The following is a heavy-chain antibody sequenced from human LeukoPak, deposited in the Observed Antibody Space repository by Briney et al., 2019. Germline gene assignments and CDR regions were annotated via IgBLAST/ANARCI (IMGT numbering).Heavy chain of an antibody. Sequence: ASVKVSCKASGYTFTSYDINWVRQATGQGLEWMGWMDPNSGNTGYAQKFQGRVTMTRNTSISTAYMELSSLRSEDTAVYYYARGRTLYRGGPMSQWLAGTRNWFDPWGQGTLVTVSS. CDR2: MDPNSGNT. J-gene: IGHJ5*02. V-gene: IGHV1-8*01. CDR1: GYTFTSYD. CDR3: ARGRTLYRGGPMSQWLAGTRNWFDP. D-gene: IGHD6-19*01.